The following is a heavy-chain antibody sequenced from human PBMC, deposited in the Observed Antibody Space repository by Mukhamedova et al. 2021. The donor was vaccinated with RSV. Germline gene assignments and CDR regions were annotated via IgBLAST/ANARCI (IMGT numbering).Heavy chain of an antibody. V-gene: IGHV4-34*01. CDR3: ASNMVFDY. D-gene: IGHD3-10*01. Sequence: SRVTISVDTSKNQFSLKLSSVTAADTAVYYCASNMVFDYWGQGTLVTVSS. J-gene: IGHJ4*02.